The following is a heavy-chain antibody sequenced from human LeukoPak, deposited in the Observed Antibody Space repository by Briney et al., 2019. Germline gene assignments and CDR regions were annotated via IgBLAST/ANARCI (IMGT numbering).Heavy chain of an antibody. J-gene: IGHJ3*01. D-gene: IGHD3-22*01. V-gene: IGHV1-46*01. CDR1: GDTFSSYY. CDR2: INPSGGSI. Sequence: ASVTVSCKASGDTFSSYYMHWVRQAPGQGLEWMGIINPSGGSISYAQKFQGRVTMTRDMSTSTVYMELSSLRSEDTAVYYCARGRHYYVSSDYYYEGDGFDVWGQGTMVTVSS. CDR3: ARGRHYYVSSDYYYEGDGFDV.